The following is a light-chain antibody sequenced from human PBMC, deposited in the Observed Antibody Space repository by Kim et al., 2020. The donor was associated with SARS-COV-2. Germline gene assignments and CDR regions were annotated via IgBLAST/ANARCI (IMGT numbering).Light chain of an antibody. CDR3: QQYYSTPPS. J-gene: IGKJ2*03. CDR1: QTVLYNSQYKNY. Sequence: APLHFKSRQTVLYNSQYKNYLALYPQTPGPASKLLIFWASIRESGVSDRFSGSGSETDFTLTHSSLRAEDVAVYFCQQYYSTPPSFGQGTKLEIK. V-gene: IGKV4-1*01. CDR2: WAS.